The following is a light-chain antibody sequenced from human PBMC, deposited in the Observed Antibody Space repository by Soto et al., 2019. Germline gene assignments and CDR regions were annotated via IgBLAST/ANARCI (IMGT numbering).Light chain of an antibody. CDR1: SGHNSYA. V-gene: IGLV4-69*01. Sequence: QPVLTQSPSASASLGASVKLTCTLSSGHNSYAIAWHQQQPEKGPRYLMKLNSDGSHNKGDGIPDRFSGSSSGAERYLTISSLQSEDEADYYCQTWGTGMVFGGGTKLTVL. J-gene: IGLJ2*01. CDR2: LNSDGSH. CDR3: QTWGTGMV.